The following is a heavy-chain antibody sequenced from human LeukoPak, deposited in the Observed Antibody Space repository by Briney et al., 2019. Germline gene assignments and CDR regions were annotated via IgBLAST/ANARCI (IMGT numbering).Heavy chain of an antibody. CDR2: IYYSGST. J-gene: IGHJ4*02. CDR1: GGSISSYY. Sequence: PSETLSLTCTVSGGSISSYYWSWIRQPPGKGLEWIGYIYYSGSTNYNPSLKSRVTISVDTPKNQFSLKLSSVTAADTAVYYCARSQYSSSWFDYWGQGTLVTVSS. CDR3: ARSQYSSSWFDY. D-gene: IGHD6-13*01. V-gene: IGHV4-59*08.